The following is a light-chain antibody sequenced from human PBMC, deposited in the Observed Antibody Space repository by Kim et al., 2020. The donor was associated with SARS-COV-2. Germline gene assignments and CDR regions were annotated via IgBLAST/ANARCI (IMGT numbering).Light chain of an antibody. CDR1: SSNIGAGYG. J-gene: IGLJ3*02. CDR3: QSYDSSLTARV. Sequence: QRVTISYTGSSSNIGAGYGVHWYQQLPGTAPKVIIYNNNNRPSGVPGRFSGSKSGTSASLAITGLQAEDEADYYCQSYDSSLTARVFGGGTKVTVL. CDR2: NNN. V-gene: IGLV1-40*01.